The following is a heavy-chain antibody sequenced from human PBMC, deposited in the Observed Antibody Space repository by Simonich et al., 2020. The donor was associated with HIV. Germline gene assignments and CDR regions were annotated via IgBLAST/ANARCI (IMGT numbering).Heavy chain of an antibody. Sequence: EVQLVESGGGLVQSGGSLRLSCAASGFTFSSYEMNWVRQATGKGLEWVSYISSSGSTIYYADSVKGRFAISRDNAKNSLYLKMNSLRVEDTAVYFCARVRSYGDYGERWFDPWGQGTLVTVSS. CDR2: ISSSGSTI. J-gene: IGHJ5*02. CDR3: ARVRSYGDYGERWFDP. CDR1: GFTFSSYE. V-gene: IGHV3-48*03. D-gene: IGHD4-17*01.